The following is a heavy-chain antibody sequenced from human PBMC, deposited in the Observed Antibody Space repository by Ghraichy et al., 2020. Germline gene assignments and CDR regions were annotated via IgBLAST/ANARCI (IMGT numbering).Heavy chain of an antibody. CDR1: GFTFDDYA. Sequence: GGSLRLSCAASGFTFDDYAMHWVRQAPGKGLEWVSGISWNSGSIGYADSVKGRFTISRDNAKNSLYLQMNSLRAEDTALYYCAKVRFLEWDDAFDIWGQGTMVTVSS. D-gene: IGHD3-3*01. CDR3: AKVRFLEWDDAFDI. J-gene: IGHJ3*02. V-gene: IGHV3-9*01. CDR2: ISWNSGSI.